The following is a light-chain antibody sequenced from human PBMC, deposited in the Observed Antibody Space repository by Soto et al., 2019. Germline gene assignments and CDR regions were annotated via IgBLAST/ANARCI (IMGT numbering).Light chain of an antibody. V-gene: IGKV3-15*01. CDR1: QSVSSN. J-gene: IGKJ2*01. CDR3: QQYNNWPYT. CDR2: GAT. Sequence: EIVMTQSPAPLSVSPGQRATLSCRASQSVSSNLAWYRQKPGQAPRLLIYGATTRPTGIPERFSGSGSGTEFTLTIRTLQSEDFAVYYCQQYNNWPYTFGQGTKLEI.